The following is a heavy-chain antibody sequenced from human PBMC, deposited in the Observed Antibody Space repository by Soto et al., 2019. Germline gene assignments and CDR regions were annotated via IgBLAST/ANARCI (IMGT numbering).Heavy chain of an antibody. CDR1: GFTFDDYA. V-gene: IGHV3-9*01. CDR3: AKGLSIAAIDY. D-gene: IGHD6-13*01. Sequence: EVQLVESGGGLVQPGRSLRLSCTASGFTFDDYALHWVRQAPGKGLEWVSGITWNSDRVDYADSVKGRFTISRDNARNSLYLHMNSLRAEDTAIYFCAKGLSIAAIDYWGQGTLVTVPS. J-gene: IGHJ4*02. CDR2: ITWNSDRV.